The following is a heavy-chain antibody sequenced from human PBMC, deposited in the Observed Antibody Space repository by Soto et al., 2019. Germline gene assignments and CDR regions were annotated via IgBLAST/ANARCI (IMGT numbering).Heavy chain of an antibody. D-gene: IGHD3-22*01. CDR1: GFTFSSYG. CDR2: ISYDGSNK. J-gene: IGHJ4*02. Sequence: LRLSCAASGFTFSSYGIHWVRQAPGKGLEWVALISYDGSNKYYADSVKGRFTISRDNSKNTLNLQMNSLRAEDTAMYYCAKDAPYYYDSSGYYGPFDYWGQGTLVTVSS. CDR3: AKDAPYYYDSSGYYGPFDY. V-gene: IGHV3-30*18.